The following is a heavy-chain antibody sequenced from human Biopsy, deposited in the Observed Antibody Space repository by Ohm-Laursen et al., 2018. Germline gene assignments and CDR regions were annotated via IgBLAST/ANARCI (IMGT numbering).Heavy chain of an antibody. J-gene: IGHJ4*02. D-gene: IGHD2-15*01. Sequence: SLRLSCAASGFTFRSYWMSWVRQAPGKGLEWVANIKQDGSDIYYVDSVKGRFTISRDNAKNSLYLQVDSLRAEDTAVYYCARLLRPDYWGQGTLVTVSS. CDR1: GFTFRSYW. CDR2: IKQDGSDI. V-gene: IGHV3-7*01. CDR3: ARLLRPDY.